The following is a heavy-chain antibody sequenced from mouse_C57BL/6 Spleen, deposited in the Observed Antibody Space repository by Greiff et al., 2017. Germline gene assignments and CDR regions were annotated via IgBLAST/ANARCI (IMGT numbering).Heavy chain of an antibody. J-gene: IGHJ4*01. Sequence: EVQRVEPGGGLVKPGGSLKLSCAASGFTFSDYGMHWVRQAPEKGLEWVAYISSGSSTIYYADTVKGRFTISRDNAKNTQFLQMTSLSSEDTAMYYCARDDGDDGLDYWGQGTSVTVSS. V-gene: IGHV5-17*01. CDR2: ISSGSSTI. CDR3: ARDDGDDGLDY. D-gene: IGHD2-2*01. CDR1: GFTFSDYG.